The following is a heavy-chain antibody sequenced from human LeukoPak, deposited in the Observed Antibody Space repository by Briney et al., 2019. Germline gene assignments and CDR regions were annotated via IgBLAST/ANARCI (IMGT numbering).Heavy chain of an antibody. J-gene: IGHJ3*02. CDR1: GFTFSSYE. D-gene: IGHD3-22*01. Sequence: GSLRLSCAASGFTFSSYEMNWVRQAPGKGLEWVSYISSSGSTIYYADSVKGRFTISRDNAKNSLYLQMNSLKTEDTAVYYCTTPITMIVVGDAFDIWGQGTMVTVSS. V-gene: IGHV3-48*03. CDR2: ISSSGSTI. CDR3: TTPITMIVVGDAFDI.